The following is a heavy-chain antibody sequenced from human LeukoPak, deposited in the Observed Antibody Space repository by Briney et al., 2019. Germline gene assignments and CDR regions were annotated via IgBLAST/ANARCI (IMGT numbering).Heavy chain of an antibody. Sequence: KTSETLSLTCTVSGGSISTYYWSWIRQPPGKGLEWIGYIYYSGSTNYNPSLKSRVTISVDTSKNQFSLKLSSVTAADTAVYYCARADRPEFVPFDPWGQGTLVTVSS. V-gene: IGHV4-59*01. D-gene: IGHD3-10*01. CDR2: IYYSGST. J-gene: IGHJ5*02. CDR3: ARADRPEFVPFDP. CDR1: GGSISTYY.